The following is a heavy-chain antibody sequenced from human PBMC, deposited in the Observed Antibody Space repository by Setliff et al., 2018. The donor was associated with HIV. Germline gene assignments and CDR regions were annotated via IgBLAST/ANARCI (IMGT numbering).Heavy chain of an antibody. J-gene: IGHJ4*02. CDR3: ARDPLDGDGPFDY. D-gene: IGHD7-27*01. CDR1: GYTFTTYY. CDR2: INPSVGST. V-gene: IGHV1-46*01. Sequence: ASVKVSCKASGYTFTTYYMHWVRQAPGQGLEWMAVINPSVGSTNFAQMFQGRVTMTRDTSTSTVYMELSSLRSGDTAVYYCARDPLDGDGPFDYWGQGTLVTVSS.